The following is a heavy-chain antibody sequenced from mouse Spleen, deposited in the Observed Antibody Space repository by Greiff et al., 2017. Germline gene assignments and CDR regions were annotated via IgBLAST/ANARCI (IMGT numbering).Heavy chain of an antibody. CDR3: TRWVPTFYAMGY. J-gene: IGHJ4*01. CDR2: IDPETGGT. Sequence: QVQLQQSGAELVRPGASVTLSCKASGYTFTDYEMHWVKQTPVHGLEWIGAIDPETGGTAYNQKFKGKAILTADKSSSTAYMELRSLTSEDSAVYYCTRWVPTFYAMGYWGQGTSVTVSS. V-gene: IGHV1-15*01. D-gene: IGHD5-1*01. CDR1: GYTFTDYE.